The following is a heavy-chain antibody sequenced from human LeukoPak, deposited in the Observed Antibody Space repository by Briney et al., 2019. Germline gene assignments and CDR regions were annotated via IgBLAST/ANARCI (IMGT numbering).Heavy chain of an antibody. Sequence: SETLSLTCAVYGGSFSGHYWTRIRQPPGRGLQWISEINDRGSAHYNPSLESRVSISVDTSKKQFSLKVNSVTAADTAVYYCSRGVVSGGFGDYYYCRDVRGKGTTVTVSS. CDR3: SRGVVSGGFGDYYYCRDV. J-gene: IGHJ6*03. CDR1: GGSFSGHY. D-gene: IGHD3-16*01. CDR2: INDRGSA. V-gene: IGHV4-34*01.